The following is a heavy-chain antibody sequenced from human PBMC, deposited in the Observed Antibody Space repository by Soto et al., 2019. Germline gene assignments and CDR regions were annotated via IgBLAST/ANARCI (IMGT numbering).Heavy chain of an antibody. CDR1: SGSIDNVYW. J-gene: IGHJ6*02. Sequence: SETLSLTCAVSSGSIDNVYWWSWVRQSPGKGLEWIGETSHDGVTNYNPSLEGRVTISIDKSKNQFYLDLNSVTAADTAMYYCARLSITMVRGVIITDYYYYGMDVWGQGTTVTVSS. CDR2: TSHDGVT. D-gene: IGHD3-10*01. V-gene: IGHV4-4*02. CDR3: ARLSITMVRGVIITDYYYYGMDV.